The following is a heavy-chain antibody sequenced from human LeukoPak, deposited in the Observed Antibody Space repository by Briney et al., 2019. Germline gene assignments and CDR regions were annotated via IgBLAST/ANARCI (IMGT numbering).Heavy chain of an antibody. V-gene: IGHV4-34*01. CDR1: GGSVSSYY. J-gene: IGHJ6*02. Sequence: TTSETLSLTCTVSGGSVSSYYWSWIRQPPGKGLEWIGEINHSGSTNYNPSLKSRVTISVDTSKNQFSLKLSSVTAADTAVYYCARGMKSTRYYYGMDVWGQGTTVTVSS. D-gene: IGHD5/OR15-5a*01. CDR3: ARGMKSTRYYYGMDV. CDR2: INHSGST.